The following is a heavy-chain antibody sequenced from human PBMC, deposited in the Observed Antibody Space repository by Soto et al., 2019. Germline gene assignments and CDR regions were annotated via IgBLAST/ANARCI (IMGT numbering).Heavy chain of an antibody. CDR1: GGSISSSSYY. D-gene: IGHD3-16*01. CDR3: ARRRPYIYVLNVHRGGFDP. V-gene: IGHV4-39*01. Sequence: QLQLQESGPGLVKPSETLSLTCTVSGGSISSSSYYWGWIRQPPGKGLEWIGSIYYSGSTYYNPSHKSRVTISVDRSKNQFSLKLSSVTAADTAVYSCARRRPYIYVLNVHRGGFDPWGQGTLVTVSS. CDR2: IYYSGST. J-gene: IGHJ5*02.